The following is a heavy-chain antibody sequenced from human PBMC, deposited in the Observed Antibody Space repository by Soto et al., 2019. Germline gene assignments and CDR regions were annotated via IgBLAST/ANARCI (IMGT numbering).Heavy chain of an antibody. D-gene: IGHD3-3*01. CDR2: INPNSGGT. CDR3: GRDSRYYDFWSGYYNRNYYYGMDV. CDR1: GYTFTGYY. Sequence: ASVKVSCKASGYTFTGYYMHWVRQAPGQGLEWMGWINPNSGGTNYAQKFQGWVTMTRDTSISTAYMELSRLRSDDTAVYYCGRDSRYYDFWSGYYNRNYYYGMDVWGQGTTVTVSS. V-gene: IGHV1-2*04. J-gene: IGHJ6*02.